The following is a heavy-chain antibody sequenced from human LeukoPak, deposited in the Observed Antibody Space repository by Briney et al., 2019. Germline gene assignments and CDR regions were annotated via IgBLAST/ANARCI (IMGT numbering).Heavy chain of an antibody. D-gene: IGHD3-10*01. V-gene: IGHV4-59*08. CDR1: GGSMSSYY. Sequence: SETLSLTCTVSGGSMSSYYWTWIRQPPGKELEWIGHIYYTGNTNYNPSLKSRVTIPADTSKNQFSLKLNSVTAADTAVYHCARRARATVRGDYFDYWGQGTLVTVSS. CDR2: IYYTGNT. CDR3: ARRARATVRGDYFDY. J-gene: IGHJ4*02.